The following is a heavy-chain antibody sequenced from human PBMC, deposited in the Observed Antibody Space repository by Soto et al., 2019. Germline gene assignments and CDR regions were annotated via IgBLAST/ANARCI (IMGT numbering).Heavy chain of an antibody. CDR3: ASTGSTVATGGYFDY. CDR1: GGSISTGRYY. D-gene: IGHD5-12*01. Sequence: QVQLQESGPGLVKPSQTLSLTCTVSGGSISTGRYYWSWIRQHPVKGLEWIGYINYRGSTYYNPSLTGRVTISIDTSRNQFSLNVTSVTAADTAVYHCASTGSTVATGGYFDYWGQGTPVTVSS. CDR2: INYRGST. J-gene: IGHJ4*02. V-gene: IGHV4-31*03.